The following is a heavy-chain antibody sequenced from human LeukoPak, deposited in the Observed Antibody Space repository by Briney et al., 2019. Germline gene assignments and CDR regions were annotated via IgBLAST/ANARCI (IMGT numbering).Heavy chain of an antibody. V-gene: IGHV1-46*01. CDR2: INPSGGST. D-gene: IGHD3-10*01. J-gene: IGHJ4*02. CDR1: GYTFTSYY. Sequence: ASVKVSCKASGYTFTSYYMHWVRQAPGQGLEWMGIINPSGGSTSYAQKFQGRVTMTRDMSTSTVYMELSSLRFEDTAVYYCATTRMVRGVPFDNWGQGTLVTVSS. CDR3: ATTRMVRGVPFDN.